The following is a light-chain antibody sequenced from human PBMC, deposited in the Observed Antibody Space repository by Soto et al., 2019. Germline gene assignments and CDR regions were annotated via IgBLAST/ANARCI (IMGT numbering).Light chain of an antibody. V-gene: IGKV1-39*01. Sequence: DIQMTQSPSSLSASVGDRVTITCRASENIGKYLNWYQQKQGKAPKIVIYGASSLQSGVPSRFSGSGSGTDFTLTISSLQPEDFALYYCQQYHNLWTFGQGTKVDIK. CDR1: ENIGKY. J-gene: IGKJ1*01. CDR3: QQYHNLWT. CDR2: GAS.